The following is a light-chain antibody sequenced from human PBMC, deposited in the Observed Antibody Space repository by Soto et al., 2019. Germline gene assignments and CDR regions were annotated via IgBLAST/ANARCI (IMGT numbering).Light chain of an antibody. CDR2: GAS. V-gene: IGKV3-20*01. Sequence: EIVLTQSPGTPSLSPGERATLSCRASQSVSRSYLAWYPQTPGQAPRXXIYGASSRETGIPDRYCGSGSGPDFTRTISRLEPEDFAVDYCQQYGSSTLTFGGGTKVDIK. J-gene: IGKJ4*01. CDR3: QQYGSSTLT. CDR1: QSVSRSY.